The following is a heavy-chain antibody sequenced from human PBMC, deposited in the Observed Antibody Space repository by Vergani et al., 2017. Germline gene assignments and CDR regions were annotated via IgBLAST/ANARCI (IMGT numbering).Heavy chain of an antibody. D-gene: IGHD5-18*01. CDR2: ISGSGGST. Sequence: EVQLLESGGGLVQSGGSLRLSCAASGFTFSSYAMSWVRQAPGKGLEWVSAISGSGGSTYYADSVKGRFTISRDNSKNTLYLQMNSLRAEDTAVYYCAKDQGIQLWFAKFDPWGQGTLVTVSS. CDR3: AKDQGIQLWFAKFDP. CDR1: GFTFSSYA. J-gene: IGHJ5*02. V-gene: IGHV3-23*01.